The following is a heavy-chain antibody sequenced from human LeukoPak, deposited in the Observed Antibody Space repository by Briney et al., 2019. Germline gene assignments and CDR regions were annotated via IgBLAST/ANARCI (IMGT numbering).Heavy chain of an antibody. D-gene: IGHD2-15*01. CDR1: GGSFSGYY. CDR3: ARGKGYCSGGSCHNWLDP. V-gene: IGHV4-34*01. Sequence: PSETLSLTCAVYGGSFSGYYWSWIRQPPGKGLEWIGEINHSGSTNYNPSLKSRVTISVDTPKNQFSLKLSSVTAADTAVYYCARGKGYCSGGSCHNWLDPWGQGTLVTVSS. J-gene: IGHJ5*02. CDR2: INHSGST.